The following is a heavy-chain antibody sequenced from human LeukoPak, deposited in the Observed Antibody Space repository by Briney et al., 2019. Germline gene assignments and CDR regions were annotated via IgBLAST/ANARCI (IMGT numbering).Heavy chain of an antibody. CDR2: IYYSGST. V-gene: IGHV4-59*01. D-gene: IGHD5-18*01. J-gene: IGHJ3*02. CDR1: GGSISSYY. CDR3: AREVDTAMVDAFDI. Sequence: SETRSLTCTVSGGSISSYYWSWIRQPPGKGLEWIGYIYYSGSTNYNPSLKSRVTISVGTSKNQFSLKLSSVTAADTAVYYCAREVDTAMVDAFDIWGQGTMVTVSS.